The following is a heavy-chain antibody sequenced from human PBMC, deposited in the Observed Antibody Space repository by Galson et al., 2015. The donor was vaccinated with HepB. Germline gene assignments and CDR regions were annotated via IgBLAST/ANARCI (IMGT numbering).Heavy chain of an antibody. J-gene: IGHJ6*02. V-gene: IGHV1-69*06. CDR3: ARAIRYSSLMDV. CDR1: GGIFISYA. Sequence: SVKVSCKASGGIFISYAISWVRQAPGQGLEWMGGTIPIFGTANYAQKFQGRVTITADKSTTTAYMELSSLRSEDTAVYYCARAIRYSSLMDVWGQGTTVTVSS. CDR2: TIPIFGTA. D-gene: IGHD6-13*01.